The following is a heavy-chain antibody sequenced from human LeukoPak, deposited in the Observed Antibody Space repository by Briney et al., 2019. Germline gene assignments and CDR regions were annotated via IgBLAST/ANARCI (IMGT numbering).Heavy chain of an antibody. V-gene: IGHV1-69*04. CDR2: IIPILGIA. CDR3: ARVEMATIYFDY. J-gene: IGHJ4*02. Sequence: GASVKASCKASGGTFSSYAISWVRQTPGQGLEWMGRIIPILGIANYAQKFQGRVTITADKSTSTAYMELSSLRSEDTAVYYCARVEMATIYFDYWGQGTLVTVSS. CDR1: GGTFSSYA. D-gene: IGHD5-24*01.